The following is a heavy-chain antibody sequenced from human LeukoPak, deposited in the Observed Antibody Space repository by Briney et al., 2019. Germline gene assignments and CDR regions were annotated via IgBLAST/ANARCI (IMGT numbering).Heavy chain of an antibody. V-gene: IGHV1-69*01. CDR3: ASYASRYSSSWYTTPFDY. J-gene: IGHJ4*02. Sequence: GTANYAQKFQGRVTITADESTSTAYMGLSSLRSEDTAVYYCASYASRYSSSWYTTPFDYWGQGTLVTVSS. CDR2: GTA. D-gene: IGHD6-13*01.